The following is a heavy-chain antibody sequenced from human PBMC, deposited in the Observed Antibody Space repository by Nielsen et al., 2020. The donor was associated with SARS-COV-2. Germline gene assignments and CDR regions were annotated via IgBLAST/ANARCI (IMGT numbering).Heavy chain of an antibody. D-gene: IGHD2-15*01. J-gene: IGHJ3*02. CDR2: ISSSGSTI. V-gene: IGHV3-11*04. CDR3: AGELLLEFDI. CDR1: GFTFSDYY. Sequence: GGSLRLSCAASGFTFSDYYMSWIRQAPGKGLEWVSYISSSGSTIYYADSVKGRFTISRDNSKNTLYLQMNSLRAEDTAVYYCAGELLLEFDIWGQGTMVTVSS.